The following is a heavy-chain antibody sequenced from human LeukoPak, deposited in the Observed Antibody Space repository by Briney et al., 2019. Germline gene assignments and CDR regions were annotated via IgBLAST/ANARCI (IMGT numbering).Heavy chain of an antibody. CDR2: IYCSGST. D-gene: IGHD3-10*01. CDR3: ARDKWGVRGRFFDI. CDR1: GGSISSYY. J-gene: IGHJ3*02. V-gene: IGHV4-59*01. Sequence: SETLSLTCTVSGGSISSYYWSWIRQPPGKGLEWIGYIYCSGSTNYNPSLKSRVTISVDTSKNQFSLKLSSVTAADTAVYYCARDKWGVRGRFFDIWGQGTMVTVSS.